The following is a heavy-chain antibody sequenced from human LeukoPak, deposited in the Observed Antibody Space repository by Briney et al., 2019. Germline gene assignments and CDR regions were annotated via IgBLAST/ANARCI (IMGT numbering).Heavy chain of an antibody. CDR3: ARHKLGMGIYYFDY. CDR1: GYTFTSYG. D-gene: IGHD7-27*01. J-gene: IGHJ4*02. CDR2: ISAYNGNT. Sequence: ASVKVSGKASGYTFTSYGISWVRQAPGQGLEWMGWISAYNGNTNYAQKLQGRVTMTTDTSTSTAYMELRSLRSDDTAVYYCARHKLGMGIYYFDYWGQGTLVTVSS. V-gene: IGHV1-18*01.